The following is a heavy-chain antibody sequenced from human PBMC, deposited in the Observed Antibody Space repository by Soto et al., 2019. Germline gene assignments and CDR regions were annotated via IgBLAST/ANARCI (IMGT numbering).Heavy chain of an antibody. CDR2: INHSGST. D-gene: IGHD6-19*01. CDR1: GGSFSGYY. CDR3: ASRSSIAVAGLAPFDY. Sequence: LSLTCAVYGGSFSGYYWSWIRQPPGKGLEWIGEINHSGSTNYNPSLKSRVTISVDTSKNQFSLKLSSVTAADTAVYYCASRSSIAVAGLAPFDYWGRGTLVTVSS. V-gene: IGHV4-34*01. J-gene: IGHJ4*02.